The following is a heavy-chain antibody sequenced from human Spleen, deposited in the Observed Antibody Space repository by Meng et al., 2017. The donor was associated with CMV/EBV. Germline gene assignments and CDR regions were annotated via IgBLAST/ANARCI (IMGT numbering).Heavy chain of an antibody. J-gene: IGHJ6*02. Sequence: ASVKVSCKASGYTFTSYGISWVRQAPGQGLEWMGWISAYSGNTNYAQKLQGRVTMTTDTSTSTAYMELRSLRSDDTAVYYCASPKPPYCSSTSCYTGGDYYYGMDVWGQGTTVTVSS. CDR2: ISAYSGNT. V-gene: IGHV1-18*01. CDR3: ASPKPPYCSSTSCYTGGDYYYGMDV. CDR1: GYTFTSYG. D-gene: IGHD2-2*02.